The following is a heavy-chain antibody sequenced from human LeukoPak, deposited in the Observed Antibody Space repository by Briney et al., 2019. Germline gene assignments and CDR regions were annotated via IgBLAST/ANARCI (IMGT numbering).Heavy chain of an antibody. V-gene: IGHV3-7*03. CDR1: GFTFSSYW. D-gene: IGHD5-18*01. Sequence: GGSLRLSCAASGFTFSSYWMSWVRQAPGKGLEWVANIKQDGSEKYYVDSLKGRFTISRDNAKNSLYLQMNSLRPEDTALYYCTKDSVAMVTTSDYWGQGTLVTVSS. J-gene: IGHJ4*02. CDR2: IKQDGSEK. CDR3: TKDSVAMVTTSDY.